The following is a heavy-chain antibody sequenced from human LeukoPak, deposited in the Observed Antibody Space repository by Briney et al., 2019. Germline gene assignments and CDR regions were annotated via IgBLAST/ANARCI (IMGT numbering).Heavy chain of an antibody. V-gene: IGHV4-59*08. CDR2: IYSSGST. CDR3: ARHGSSRSPLNY. J-gene: IGHJ4*02. Sequence: SETLSLTCTASGVSISNYYWSWLRQPPGKGLEWLGYIYSSGSTNYNPSLESRVTISVDTSKNQFSLKLSSVTAADTALYYCARHGSSRSPLNYWGQGTLVTVSS. CDR1: GVSISNYY. D-gene: IGHD2-15*01.